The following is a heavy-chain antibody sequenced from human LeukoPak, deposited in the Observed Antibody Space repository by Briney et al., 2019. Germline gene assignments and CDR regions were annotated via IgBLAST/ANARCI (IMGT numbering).Heavy chain of an antibody. D-gene: IGHD3-10*01. V-gene: IGHV5-51*01. CDR2: IYPGDSDT. J-gene: IGHJ4*02. CDR1: GYSFTSYW. CDR3: ARVRVRGWNPNYFDY. Sequence: GESLKTSCKGSGYSFTSYWIGWVRQMPGKGLEWMGIIYPGDSDTRYSPSFQGQVTISADKSISTAYLQWSSLKASDTAMYYCARVRVRGWNPNYFDYWGQGTLVTVSS.